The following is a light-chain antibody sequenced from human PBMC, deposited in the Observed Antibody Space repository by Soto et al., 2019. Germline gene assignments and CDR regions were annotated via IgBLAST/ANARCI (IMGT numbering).Light chain of an antibody. J-gene: IGKJ4*01. CDR1: QSVSSY. CDR3: QQRSSYPLA. Sequence: EIELTQSPASLSSSLGERATLSCRASQSVSSYLAWYQQKPGQAPRLLIYDASNWHTGIPARFSGSGSGTEFTLTISSLEPEDFAVYYCQQRSSYPLAFGGGTKVEIK. V-gene: IGKV3-11*01. CDR2: DAS.